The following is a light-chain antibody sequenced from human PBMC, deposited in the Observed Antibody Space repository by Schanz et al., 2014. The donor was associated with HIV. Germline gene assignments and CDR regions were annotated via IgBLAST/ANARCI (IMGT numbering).Light chain of an antibody. J-gene: IGLJ2*01. CDR1: SSDIGTYNY. CDR2: DVS. CDR3: CSYTTSSTLV. Sequence: QSALTQPASVSGSPGQSITISCTGTSSDIGTYNYVSWYQRHPGKAPKLIIYDVSNRPSGVSNRFSGSKSGNTASLTISGLQAEDEADYYCCSYTTSSTLVFGGGTKLTVL. V-gene: IGLV2-14*01.